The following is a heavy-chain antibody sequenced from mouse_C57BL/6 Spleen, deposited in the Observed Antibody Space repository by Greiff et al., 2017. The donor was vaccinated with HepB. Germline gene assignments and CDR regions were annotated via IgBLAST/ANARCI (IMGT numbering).Heavy chain of an antibody. CDR1: GYTFTDYY. CDR2: INPNNGGT. J-gene: IGHJ2*01. V-gene: IGHV1-26*01. Sequence: VQLQQSGPELVKPGASVKISCKASGYTFTDYYMNWVKQSHGKSLEWIGDINPNNGGTSYNQKFKGKATLTVDKSSSTAYMELRSLTSEDSAVYYCARFGGNYVDYFDYWGQGTTLTVSS. D-gene: IGHD2-1*01. CDR3: ARFGGNYVDYFDY.